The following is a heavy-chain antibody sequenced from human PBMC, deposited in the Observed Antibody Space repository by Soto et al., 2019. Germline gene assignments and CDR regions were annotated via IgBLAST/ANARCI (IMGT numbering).Heavy chain of an antibody. CDR3: ARVPGGYYGSGSYGGMDV. Sequence: EASVKVSCKAPADTFTSYYIHWVRQAPGQGLEWMGIINPSGGSTSYAQKFQGRVTMTRDTSTSTVYMELSSLRSEDTAVYYCARVPGGYYGSGSYGGMDVWGQGTTVTVSS. D-gene: IGHD3-10*01. CDR1: ADTFTSYY. V-gene: IGHV1-46*01. J-gene: IGHJ6*02. CDR2: INPSGGST.